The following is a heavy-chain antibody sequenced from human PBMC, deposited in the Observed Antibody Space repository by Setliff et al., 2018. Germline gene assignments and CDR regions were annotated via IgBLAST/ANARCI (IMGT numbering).Heavy chain of an antibody. D-gene: IGHD2-15*01. J-gene: IGHJ3*02. CDR2: INYSGIT. CDR1: GDSLSSSSYY. V-gene: IGHV4-39*01. Sequence: LSLTCSVSGDSLSSSSYYWGWIRQPPGKGLEWIGSINYSGITYYSPSLKSRVIVSVDTSKNQFSLKLSSVTAADTAVYYCARLPGYCNGGNCYGYYTFDIWGQGTMVTVSS. CDR3: ARLPGYCNGGNCYGYYTFDI.